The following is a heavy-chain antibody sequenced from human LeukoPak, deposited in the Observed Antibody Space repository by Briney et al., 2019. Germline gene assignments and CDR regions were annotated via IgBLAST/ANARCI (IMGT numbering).Heavy chain of an antibody. CDR3: ARQRQQWLPDAFDY. Sequence: ASVKVSCKASGYTFTDNYVHWVRQAPGQGLEYMGWINPNSGGAKYAQNFQGRVTMTRDTSISTAYMELSRLRSDDTAVYYCARQRQQWLPDAFDYWGQGTLVTVSS. CDR2: INPNSGGA. D-gene: IGHD6-19*01. V-gene: IGHV1-2*02. J-gene: IGHJ4*02. CDR1: GYTFTDNY.